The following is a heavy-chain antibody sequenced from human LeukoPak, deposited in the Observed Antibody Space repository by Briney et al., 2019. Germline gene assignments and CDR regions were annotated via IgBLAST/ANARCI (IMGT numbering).Heavy chain of an antibody. V-gene: IGHV4-4*02. Sequence: PSETLSLTCAVSGDSLRSNNWWSWVRQSPGRGLEWIGEIQHTGNTRYNPSLGSRVAMSVDNSKNHFSLNLTSVTAADTAVYYCARIPRVGATPFDFWGQGTLVTVSS. CDR1: GDSLRSNNW. CDR3: ARIPRVGATPFDF. D-gene: IGHD1-26*01. J-gene: IGHJ4*01. CDR2: IQHTGNT.